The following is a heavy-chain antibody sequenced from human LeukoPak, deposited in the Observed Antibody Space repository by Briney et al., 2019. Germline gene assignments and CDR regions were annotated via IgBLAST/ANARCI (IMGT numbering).Heavy chain of an antibody. V-gene: IGHV1-18*01. D-gene: IGHD6-19*01. CDR3: ARRVAVARRDAFDI. CDR1: GYTFTSYG. J-gene: IGHJ3*02. Sequence: ASVKVSCKASGYTFTSYGISWVRQAPGQGLEWMGWISSYNGNTNYAQKLQGGVTMSTDTSTGTAYMELGSLRSDDTAVYYCARRVAVARRDAFDIWGQGTMVTVSS. CDR2: ISSYNGNT.